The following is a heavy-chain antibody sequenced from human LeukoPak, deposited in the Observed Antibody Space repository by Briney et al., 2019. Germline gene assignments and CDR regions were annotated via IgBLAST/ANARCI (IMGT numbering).Heavy chain of an antibody. CDR2: IYHSGST. CDR3: AGYGSGSYHKAFDY. D-gene: IGHD3-10*01. Sequence: PSETLSLTCAVSGGSISSSNWWSWVRQPPGKGLEWIGEIYHSGSTNYNPSLKSRVTISVDTSKNQFSLKLNSVTAADTAVYYCAGYGSGSYHKAFDYWGQGTLVTVSS. V-gene: IGHV4-4*02. CDR1: GGSISSSNW. J-gene: IGHJ4*02.